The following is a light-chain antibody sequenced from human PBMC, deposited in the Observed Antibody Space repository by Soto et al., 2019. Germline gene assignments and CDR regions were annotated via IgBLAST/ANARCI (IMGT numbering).Light chain of an antibody. J-gene: IGLJ1*01. Sequence: QSALTQPASVSGSPGRSITIPCTGTISDVGGYNYVSWYQQHPGRAPKLMIYEVTNRPSGVSNRFSGSKSGNTASLTISGLQAEEEADYYCSSYTSSSTQVFGSGTKVTVL. CDR1: ISDVGGYNY. CDR3: SSYTSSSTQV. V-gene: IGLV2-14*03. CDR2: EVT.